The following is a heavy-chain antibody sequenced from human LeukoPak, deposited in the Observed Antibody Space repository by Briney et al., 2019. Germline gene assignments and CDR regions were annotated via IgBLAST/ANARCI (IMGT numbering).Heavy chain of an antibody. Sequence: GGSLRLSCAASGFTLSNAWMSWVRQAPGKGLEWVGRIKRKSNGGTIDYAAPVKGRFTISRDDSKNTLYLQMNSLKTQDTAIYYCATGVAVAGLVPFDYWGQGTLVTVSS. V-gene: IGHV3-15*01. D-gene: IGHD6-19*01. J-gene: IGHJ4*02. CDR3: ATGVAVAGLVPFDY. CDR1: GFTLSNAW. CDR2: IKRKSNGGTI.